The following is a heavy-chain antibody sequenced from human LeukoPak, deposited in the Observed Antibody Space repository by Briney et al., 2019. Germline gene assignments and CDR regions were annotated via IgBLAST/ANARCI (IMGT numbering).Heavy chain of an antibody. V-gene: IGHV4-59*08. CDR1: GASMSSYY. CDR3: ARQGSGGRSFDV. J-gene: IGHJ3*01. D-gene: IGHD1-26*01. CDR2: MYNSGST. Sequence: SETLSLTCTVSGASMSSYYWSWIRQPPGKGLEWIGYMYNSGSTNYNPSLKSRVTISIDTSKNQVSLRLSSVTAADTAVYYCARQGSGGRSFDVWGQGTMVTVSS.